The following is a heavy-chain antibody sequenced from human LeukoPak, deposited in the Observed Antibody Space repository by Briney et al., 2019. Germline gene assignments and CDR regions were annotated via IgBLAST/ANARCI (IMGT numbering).Heavy chain of an antibody. D-gene: IGHD6-6*01. CDR2: ISGSGGST. J-gene: IGHJ4*02. V-gene: IGHV3-23*01. CDR3: AKDDQEIEYSSSSGTY. CDR1: GFTFSSYA. Sequence: GGSLRLSCAASGFTFSSYAMSWVRQAPGKGLEWVSAISGSGGSTYYADSVKGRFTISRDNSKNTLYLQMNSLRAEDTAVYYCAKDDQEIEYSSSSGTYWGQGTLVTVSS.